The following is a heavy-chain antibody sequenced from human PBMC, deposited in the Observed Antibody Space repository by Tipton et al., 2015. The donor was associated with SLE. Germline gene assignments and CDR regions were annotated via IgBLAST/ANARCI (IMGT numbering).Heavy chain of an antibody. CDR1: GGSISSHY. J-gene: IGHJ3*02. D-gene: IGHD7-27*01. CDR3: ASYHWGLPFDI. CDR2: IYYSGNT. V-gene: IGHV4-59*11. Sequence: GLVKPSETLSLTCTVSGGSISSHYWSWIRQPPGKGLEWIGYIYYSGNTNYNPSLKSRVTISVDTSKNQFSLKLSSVTAADTAVYYCASYHWGLPFDIWGQGTMVTVSS.